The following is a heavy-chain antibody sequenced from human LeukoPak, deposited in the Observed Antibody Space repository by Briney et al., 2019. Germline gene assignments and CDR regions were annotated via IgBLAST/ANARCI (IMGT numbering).Heavy chain of an antibody. Sequence: GGSLRLSCAASGFTFSSHAMHWVRQAPGKGLEWVAVISYDGSNKYYADSVKGRFTISRDNSKNTLYLQMNSLRAEDTAVYYCARAPYDSRGYAFDHWGQGTVVTVSS. CDR1: GFTFSSHA. CDR2: ISYDGSNK. V-gene: IGHV3-30*01. CDR3: ARAPYDSRGYAFDH. J-gene: IGHJ4*02. D-gene: IGHD3-22*01.